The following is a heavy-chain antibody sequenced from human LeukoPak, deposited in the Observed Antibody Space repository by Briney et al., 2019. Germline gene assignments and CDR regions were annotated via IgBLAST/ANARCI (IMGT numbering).Heavy chain of an antibody. V-gene: IGHV3-15*07. CDR3: NNREF. D-gene: IGHD3-10*01. J-gene: IGHJ4*02. CDR1: GFVVSSNY. CDR2: IKSKTDGGTI. Sequence: GGSLRLSCAASGFVVSSNYMNWVRQAPGKGLEWVGRIKSKTDGGTIDYAAPVKGRFTISRDDSKNTLYLQMNSLKTEDTAVYYCNNREFWGQGTLVTVSS.